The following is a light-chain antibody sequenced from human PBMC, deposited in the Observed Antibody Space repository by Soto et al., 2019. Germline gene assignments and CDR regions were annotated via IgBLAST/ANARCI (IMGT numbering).Light chain of an antibody. V-gene: IGKV3-20*01. CDR1: QSVSSY. Sequence: EVVLTQSPVTLSLSPGERATLSCRASQSVSSYLAWYQQKPGQAPRLLIYDASNRATGIPARFSGSGSGTDFTLTISRLEPEDFAVYYCQQYGSSPPTFGQGTKVDIK. J-gene: IGKJ1*01. CDR2: DAS. CDR3: QQYGSSPPT.